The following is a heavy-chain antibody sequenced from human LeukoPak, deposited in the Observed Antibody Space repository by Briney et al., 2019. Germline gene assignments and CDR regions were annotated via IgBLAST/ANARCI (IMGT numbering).Heavy chain of an antibody. D-gene: IGHD5-24*01. V-gene: IGHV4-59*08. CDR1: GGSFSSYY. Sequence: SETLSLTCAVYGGSFSSYYWSWIRQPPGKGLEWIGYIIYSGGTNYNPSLKSRVTISVDTSKNQFSLKLSSVTAADTAVYFCARQPGGEMANALDYWGQGTLVTVSS. CDR2: IIYSGGT. CDR3: ARQPGGEMANALDY. J-gene: IGHJ4*02.